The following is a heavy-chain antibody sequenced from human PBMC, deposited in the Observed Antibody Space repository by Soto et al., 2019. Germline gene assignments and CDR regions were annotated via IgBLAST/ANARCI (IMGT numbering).Heavy chain of an antibody. CDR2: IKSKTDGGTT. CDR3: TTDQGSSWVGGYYYYGMDV. Sequence: GGSLRLSCAASGFTFSNAWMNWVRQAPGKGLEWVGRIKSKTDGGTTDYAAPVKGRFTISRDDSKNTLYLQMNSLKTEDTAVYYCTTDQGSSWVGGYYYYGMDVWGQGTTVTVSS. CDR1: GFTFSNAW. J-gene: IGHJ6*02. V-gene: IGHV3-15*07. D-gene: IGHD6-13*01.